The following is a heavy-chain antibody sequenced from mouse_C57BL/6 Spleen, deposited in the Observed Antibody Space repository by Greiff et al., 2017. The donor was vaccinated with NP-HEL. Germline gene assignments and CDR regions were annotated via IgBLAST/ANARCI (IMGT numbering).Heavy chain of an antibody. V-gene: IGHV1-69*01. D-gene: IGHD2-3*01. CDR2: IDPSDSYT. CDR1: GYTFTSYW. J-gene: IGHJ2*01. CDR3: ARNGYYRLFDY. Sequence: QVQLQQPGAELVMPGASVKLSCKASGYTFTSYWMHWVKQRPGQGLEWIGEIDPSDSYTNYNQKFKGKSTLTVDKSSSTASMQLSSLASEDSAVYYCARNGYYRLFDYWGQGTTLTVSS.